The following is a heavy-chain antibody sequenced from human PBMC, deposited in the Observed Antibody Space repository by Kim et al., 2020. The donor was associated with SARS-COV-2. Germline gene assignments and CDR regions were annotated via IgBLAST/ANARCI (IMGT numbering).Heavy chain of an antibody. V-gene: IGHV4-59*08. CDR1: GASIGTVY. Sequence: SETLSLTCTISGASIGTVYWTWIRQPPGGGLEWIGYIFYTGKTSYNPSLKSRVSLSLDTSRNQFSLKLNSVTAADSAVYFCARLPDINGWPFDYWAQGTLVTVTS. J-gene: IGHJ4*02. CDR3: ARLPDINGWPFDY. D-gene: IGHD6-19*01. CDR2: IFYTGKT.